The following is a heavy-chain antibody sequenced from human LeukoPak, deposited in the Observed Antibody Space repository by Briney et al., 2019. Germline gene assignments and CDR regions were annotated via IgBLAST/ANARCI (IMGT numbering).Heavy chain of an antibody. J-gene: IGHJ4*02. D-gene: IGHD3-22*01. CDR2: IRSKACGGTT. CDR1: GFTFGDYA. Sequence: PGGSLRLSCTASGFTFGDYAMSWVRQAPGKGLEWVGFIRSKACGGTTEYAASVKGRFTISRDDSKSIAYLQMNSLKTEDTAVYYCTRSQVGKYYYDSSGYYYIHYWGQGTLVTVSS. V-gene: IGHV3-49*04. CDR3: TRSQVGKYYYDSSGYYYIHY.